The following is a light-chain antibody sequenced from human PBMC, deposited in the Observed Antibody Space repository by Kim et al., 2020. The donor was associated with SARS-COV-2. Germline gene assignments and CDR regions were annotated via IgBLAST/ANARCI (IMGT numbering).Light chain of an antibody. CDR3: QQYNDWPLLT. Sequence: YPGERGTLTCRASQSVKNNLAWYQQRPGQAPRLLIYGASTRATGISARFSGSESGTEFSLTIRSLQSEDLAVYYCQQYNDWPLLTFGGGTKVDIK. J-gene: IGKJ4*01. V-gene: IGKV3-15*01. CDR2: GAS. CDR1: QSVKNN.